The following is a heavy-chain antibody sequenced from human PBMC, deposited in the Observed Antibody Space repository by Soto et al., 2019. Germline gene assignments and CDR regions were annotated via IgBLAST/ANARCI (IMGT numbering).Heavy chain of an antibody. CDR3: ARDSSGGIAAYYFDY. Sequence: QVQLQESGPGLVKPSETLSLTCTVSGGSISSYYWSWIRQPPGKGLEWIGYIYYSGSTNYNPSLKSRVTISVDTSKNQFSLKLSSVTAADTAVYYCARDSSGGIAAYYFDYWGQGTLVTVSS. CDR1: GGSISSYY. D-gene: IGHD6-13*01. J-gene: IGHJ4*02. CDR2: IYYSGST. V-gene: IGHV4-59*01.